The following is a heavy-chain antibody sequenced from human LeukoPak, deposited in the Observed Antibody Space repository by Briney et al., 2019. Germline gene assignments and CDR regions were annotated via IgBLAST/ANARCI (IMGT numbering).Heavy chain of an antibody. D-gene: IGHD6-6*01. CDR1: GGSINSGGYS. J-gene: IGHJ1*01. CDR2: IYHSGST. V-gene: IGHV4-30-2*01. CDR3: ARGGAARLHFQN. Sequence: PSETLSLTCAVSGGSINSGGYSWSWIRQPPGKGLEWIGYIYHSGSTYYNPSLKSRVTISVDRSKNQFSLKLSSVTAADTAVYYCARGGAARLHFQNWGQGTLVTVSS.